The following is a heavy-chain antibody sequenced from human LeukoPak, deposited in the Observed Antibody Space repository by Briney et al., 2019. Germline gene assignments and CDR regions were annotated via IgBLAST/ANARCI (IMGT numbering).Heavy chain of an antibody. CDR1: GGSFCGYY. Sequence: SETLSLTCAVYGGSFCGYYWSWIRQPPGKGVEWSGEINHSGSTNYNPSLKTRVPISVDTSKNQFSLKLSSVTAADTAVYYCARGALAPDYGGNSKIIDYWGQGTLVTVSS. J-gene: IGHJ4*02. V-gene: IGHV4-34*01. D-gene: IGHD4-23*01. CDR2: INHSGST. CDR3: ARGALAPDYGGNSKIIDY.